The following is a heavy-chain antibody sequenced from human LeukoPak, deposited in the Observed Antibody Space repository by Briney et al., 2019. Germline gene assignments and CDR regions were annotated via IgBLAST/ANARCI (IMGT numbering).Heavy chain of an antibody. CDR1: GLTFSSYA. J-gene: IGHJ4*02. Sequence: GGSLRLSCAASGLTFSSYAMSWVRQAPGKGLEWVSTISGSGTNTYYADSVKGRFTISRDNSKNTLYLQMNSLRAEDTAVYYCARVRLVEYSTPGGFDYWGQGTLVTVSS. CDR2: ISGSGTNT. D-gene: IGHD6-6*01. CDR3: ARVRLVEYSTPGGFDY. V-gene: IGHV3-23*01.